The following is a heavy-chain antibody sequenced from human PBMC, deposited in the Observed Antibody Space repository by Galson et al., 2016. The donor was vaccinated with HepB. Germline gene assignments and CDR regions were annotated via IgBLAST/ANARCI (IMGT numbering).Heavy chain of an antibody. Sequence: SLRLSCAASGFTFSTYWMTWVRQAPGKGLEWVANIKEDGGERYYADAVRGRFTISSDNAKNSLYRQMNNLRAEDAAAYYCAREPGYNYGFTWGYWGQGVRVTVSS. V-gene: IGHV3-7*01. J-gene: IGHJ4*02. CDR3: AREPGYNYGFTWGY. CDR2: IKEDGGER. D-gene: IGHD5-18*01. CDR1: GFTFSTYW.